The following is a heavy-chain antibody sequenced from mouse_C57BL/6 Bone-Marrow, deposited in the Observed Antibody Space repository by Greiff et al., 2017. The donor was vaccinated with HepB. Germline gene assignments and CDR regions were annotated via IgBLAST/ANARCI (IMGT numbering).Heavy chain of an antibody. CDR2: INPSTGGT. CDR3: ARRGYYRYYYAMDY. D-gene: IGHD2-3*01. J-gene: IGHJ4*01. V-gene: IGHV1-42*01. CDR1: GYSFTGYY. Sequence: VQLQQSGPELVKPGASVKISCKASGYSFTGYYMNWVKQSPEKSLEWIGEINPSTGGTTYNQKFKAKATLTVDKSSSTAYMQLKSLTSEDSAVYYSARRGYYRYYYAMDYWGQGTSVTVSS.